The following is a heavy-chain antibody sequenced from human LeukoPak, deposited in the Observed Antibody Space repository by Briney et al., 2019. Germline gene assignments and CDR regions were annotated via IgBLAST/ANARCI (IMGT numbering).Heavy chain of an antibody. CDR1: GGSISSYY. V-gene: IGHV4-59*01. Sequence: ETLSLTCTVSGGSISSYYWSWIRQPPGKGLEWIGYIYYSGSTNYNPSLKSRVTISVDTSKNQFSLKLSSVTAADTAVHYCARDRVGGSYDYWGQGTLVTVSS. CDR2: IYYSGST. D-gene: IGHD1-26*01. CDR3: ARDRVGGSYDY. J-gene: IGHJ4*02.